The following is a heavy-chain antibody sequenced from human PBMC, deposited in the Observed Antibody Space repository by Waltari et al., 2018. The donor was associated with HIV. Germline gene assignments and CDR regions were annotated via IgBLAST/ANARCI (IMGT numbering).Heavy chain of an antibody. CDR1: GYTFTKNS. D-gene: IGHD1-26*01. V-gene: IGHV7-4-1*02. J-gene: IGHJ4*02. CDR3: ARDGGRSRAFDY. Sequence: QVQLVQSGSGLKRPGALVKLSCKASGYTFTKNSINWVRQAPGQGLEWMGWINTEPGSPTYAQVFTGQFGFALDTSVSTAYLQITSLKAEDTAVYYCARDGGRSRAFDYWGQGTLVTVSS. CDR2: INTEPGSP.